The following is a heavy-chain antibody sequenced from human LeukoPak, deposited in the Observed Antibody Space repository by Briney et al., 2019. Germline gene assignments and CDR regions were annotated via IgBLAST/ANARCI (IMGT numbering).Heavy chain of an antibody. V-gene: IGHV4-39*07. CDR2: IYYSGCT. CDR1: GGSISSSSYY. CDR3: ARVIPVWDIAAAGTGWFDP. Sequence: SETLSLTCTVSGGSISSSSYYWGWIRQPPGKGLEWIGSIYYSGCTYYNPSLKSRVTISVDTSKNQFSLKLSSVTAADTAVYYCARVIPVWDIAAAGTGWFDPWGQGTLVTVSS. D-gene: IGHD6-13*01. J-gene: IGHJ5*02.